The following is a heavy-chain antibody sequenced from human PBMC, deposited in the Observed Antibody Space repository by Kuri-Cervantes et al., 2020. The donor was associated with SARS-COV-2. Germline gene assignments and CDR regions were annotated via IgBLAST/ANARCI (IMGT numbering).Heavy chain of an antibody. CDR1: GFTFSSYS. D-gene: IGHD3-10*01. V-gene: IGHV3-21*04. Sequence: GGSLRLSCAASGFTFSSYSMNWVRQAPGKGLEWVSSISSSSSYIYYADSVKGRFTISRDNAKNSLYLQMNSLRAEDTAVYYCAKFPGDSGWYFDLCGRGTLVTVSS. J-gene: IGHJ2*01. CDR3: AKFPGDSGWYFDL. CDR2: ISSSSSYI.